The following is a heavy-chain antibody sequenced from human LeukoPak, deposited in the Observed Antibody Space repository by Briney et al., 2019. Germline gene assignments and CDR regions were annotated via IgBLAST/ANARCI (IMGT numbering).Heavy chain of an antibody. J-gene: IGHJ4*02. CDR2: IIPIFGTA. V-gene: IGHV1-69*05. Sequence: SVKVSCKASGGTFSSYAISWVRQAPGQGLEWMGGIIPIFGTANYAQKLQGRVTMTTDTSTSTAYMELRSLRSDDTAVYYCASINCGGDCYADYWGQGTLVTVSS. CDR1: GGTFSSYA. D-gene: IGHD2-21*02. CDR3: ASINCGGDCYADY.